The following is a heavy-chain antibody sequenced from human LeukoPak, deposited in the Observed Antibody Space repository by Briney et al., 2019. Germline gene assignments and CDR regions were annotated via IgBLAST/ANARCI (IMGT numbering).Heavy chain of an antibody. V-gene: IGHV3-30*18. Sequence: GRSLRLSCAASGFTFSSYGMHWVRQAPGKGLEWVAVISYDGSNKYYADSVKGRFTISRDNSKNTLYLQMNSLRAEDTALYYCAKDKEDYYYYMDVWGKGTTVTVSS. CDR1: GFTFSSYG. J-gene: IGHJ6*03. CDR2: ISYDGSNK. CDR3: AKDKEDYYYYMDV.